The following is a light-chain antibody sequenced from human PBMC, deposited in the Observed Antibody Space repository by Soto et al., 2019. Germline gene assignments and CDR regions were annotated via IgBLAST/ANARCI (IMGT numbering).Light chain of an antibody. Sequence: EIVLTQSPGTLSLSPGERATLSCRASQSVSSRFFAWYQQKPGQAPKVLIYGASTSATGIPDRFSGSGSGTDFTLTISRLEPEDFAVYYCQQYESSRTFGQGTKVEMK. V-gene: IGKV3-20*01. CDR2: GAS. CDR3: QQYESSRT. J-gene: IGKJ1*01. CDR1: QSVSSRF.